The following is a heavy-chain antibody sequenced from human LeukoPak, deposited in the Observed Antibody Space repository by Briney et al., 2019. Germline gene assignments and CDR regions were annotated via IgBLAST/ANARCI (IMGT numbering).Heavy chain of an antibody. CDR3: AKDGVWFGESPGYFDY. Sequence: GGSLRLSCAASGFTFSSYGMHWVRQAPGKGLEWVAVISYDGSNKYYADSVKGRFTISRDNSKNTLYLQMNSLRAEDTAVYYCAKDGVWFGESPGYFDYWGQGTLVTVSS. CDR2: ISYDGSNK. J-gene: IGHJ4*02. CDR1: GFTFSSYG. V-gene: IGHV3-30*18. D-gene: IGHD3-10*01.